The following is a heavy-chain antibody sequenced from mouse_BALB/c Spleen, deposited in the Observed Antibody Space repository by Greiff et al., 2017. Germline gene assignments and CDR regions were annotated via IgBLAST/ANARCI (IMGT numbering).Heavy chain of an antibody. J-gene: IGHJ4*01. CDR3: ARGTAGDAMDY. CDR2: IDPANGNT. D-gene: IGHD3-3*01. V-gene: IGHV14-3*02. CDR1: GFNIKDTY. Sequence: VQLKESGAELVKPGASVKLSCTASGFNIKDTYMHWVKQRPEQGLEWIGRIDPANGNTKYDPKFQGKATITADTSSNTAYLQLSSLTSEDTAVYYCARGTAGDAMDYWGQGTSVTVSS.